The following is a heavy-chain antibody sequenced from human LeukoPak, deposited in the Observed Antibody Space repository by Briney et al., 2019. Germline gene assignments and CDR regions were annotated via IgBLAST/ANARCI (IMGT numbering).Heavy chain of an antibody. CDR2: ISSSTSYI. CDR3: ARVTNGRFDI. Sequence: GGSLRLSCAASGFTFSSYSMNWVRQAPGKGLEWVSFISSSTSYISYADSVKGRFTISRDNAKSSLWLQMNSLRAEDTAVYYCARVTNGRFDIWGQGTMVTVSS. D-gene: IGHD2-8*01. V-gene: IGHV3-21*01. CDR1: GFTFSSYS. J-gene: IGHJ3*02.